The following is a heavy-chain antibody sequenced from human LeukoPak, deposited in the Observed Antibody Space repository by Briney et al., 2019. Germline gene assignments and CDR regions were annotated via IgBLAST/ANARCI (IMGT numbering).Heavy chain of an antibody. CDR3: ARSYTAMDY. CDR1: GGSFSGYY. CDR2: INHSGST. Sequence: SETLSLTCAVYGGSFSGYYWSWIRQPPGKGLEWIGEINHSGSTNYNPSLKSRVTISGDTSNNQFSLKLTSVTAADTAVYYCARSYTAMDYWGQGTLVTVSS. V-gene: IGHV4-34*01. D-gene: IGHD5-18*01. J-gene: IGHJ4*02.